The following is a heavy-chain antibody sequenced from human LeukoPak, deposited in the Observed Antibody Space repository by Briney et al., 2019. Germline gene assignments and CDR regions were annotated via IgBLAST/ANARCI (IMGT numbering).Heavy chain of an antibody. CDR3: ARSLRGYSGLGV. V-gene: IGHV4-61*02. J-gene: IGHJ6*04. D-gene: IGHD5-12*01. CDR2: IYISGST. CDR1: GGSISSGSYY. Sequence: SETLSLTCTVSGGSISSGSYYWSWIRQPAGKGLELIGRIYISGSTNYNPSLKSRVTISVDTSKNQFSLKLSSVTAADTTVYYCARSLRGYSGLGVWGKGTTVTISS.